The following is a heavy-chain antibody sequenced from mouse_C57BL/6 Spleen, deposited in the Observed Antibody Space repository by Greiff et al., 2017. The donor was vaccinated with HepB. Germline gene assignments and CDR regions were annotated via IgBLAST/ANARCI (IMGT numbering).Heavy chain of an antibody. CDR2: INPSNGGT. D-gene: IGHD2-10*02. Sequence: PGQGLEWIGNINPSNGGTNYNEKFKSKATLTVDKSSSTAYMQLSSLTSEDSAVYYCARPKYGNYVDYWGQGTTLTVSS. V-gene: IGHV1-53*01. CDR3: ARPKYGNYVDY. J-gene: IGHJ2*01.